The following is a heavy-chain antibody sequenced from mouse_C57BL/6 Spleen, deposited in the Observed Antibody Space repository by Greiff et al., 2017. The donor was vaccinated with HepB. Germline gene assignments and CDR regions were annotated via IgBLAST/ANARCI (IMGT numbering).Heavy chain of an antibody. CDR2: ISYEGSN. D-gene: IGHD1-1*01. CDR3: ARGGYDYYGGYYAMDY. J-gene: IGHJ4*01. Sequence: EVQLQESGPGLVKPSQSLSLTCSVTGYSITSGYYWNWIRQFPGNKLEWMGYISYEGSNNYNPSLKNRISITRDTSKNQFFLKLNSVTTEDTASYYCARGGYDYYGGYYAMDYWGQGTSVTVSS. V-gene: IGHV3-6*01. CDR1: GYSITSGYY.